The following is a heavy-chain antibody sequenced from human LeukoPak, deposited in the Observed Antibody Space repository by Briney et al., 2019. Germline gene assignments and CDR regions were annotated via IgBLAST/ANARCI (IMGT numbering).Heavy chain of an antibody. Sequence: GGSLRLSCAASGFTFTNYDMNWVHQAPGKGLEWVSTISGRGGSTYYADSVKGRFTISRDNSKNTLYLQMNSLRADDTAVYYCAKDATVTTYYFDFWGQGTLVTVSS. CDR3: AKDATVTTYYFDF. D-gene: IGHD4-17*01. V-gene: IGHV3-23*01. J-gene: IGHJ4*02. CDR2: ISGRGGST. CDR1: GFTFTNYD.